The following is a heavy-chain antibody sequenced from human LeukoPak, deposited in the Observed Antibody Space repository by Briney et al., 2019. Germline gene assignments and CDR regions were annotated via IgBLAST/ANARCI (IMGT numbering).Heavy chain of an antibody. CDR3: AKDRGRALVVVKWAADWFDP. CDR1: GGTFSSYA. CDR2: IIPIFGTA. D-gene: IGHD3-22*01. Sequence: SVKVSCKASGGTFSSYAISWVRQAPGQGLEWMGGIIPIFGTANYAQKFQGRVTITADKSTSTAYMELSSLRSEDTAVYYCAKDRGRALVVVKWAADWFDPWGQGTLVTVSS. J-gene: IGHJ5*02. V-gene: IGHV1-69*06.